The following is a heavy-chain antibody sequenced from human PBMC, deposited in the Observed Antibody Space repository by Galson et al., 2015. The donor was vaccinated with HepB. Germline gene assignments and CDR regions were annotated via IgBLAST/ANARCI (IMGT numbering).Heavy chain of an antibody. Sequence: SLRLSCAASGFNFKSHTMTWVRQAPGKGLQWVSSIRGSGAFTYYADAVKGRFTISRDNSRNTLYLQMNSLRAEDTAVYFCAKDSVSGSYLPTYFDPWGQRALVTVSS. CDR2: IRGSGAFT. CDR3: AKDSVSGSYLPTYFDP. J-gene: IGHJ4*02. D-gene: IGHD6-19*01. V-gene: IGHV3-23*01. CDR1: GFNFKSHT.